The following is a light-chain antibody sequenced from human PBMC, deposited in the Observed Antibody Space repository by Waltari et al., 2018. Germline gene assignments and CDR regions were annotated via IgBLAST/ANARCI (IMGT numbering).Light chain of an antibody. J-gene: IGLJ2*01. CDR1: SSDIGYYNY. CDR2: AVT. V-gene: IGLV2-8*01. Sequence: GQSVTISCTGTSSDIGYYNYVSWYQQHPGKAPKLMIYAVTQRPSGVPDRFSGSTSGNPASLTVAGLQAEDEADYFCGSYTGGNNLVVFGGRTKLTVL. CDR3: GSYTGGNNLVV.